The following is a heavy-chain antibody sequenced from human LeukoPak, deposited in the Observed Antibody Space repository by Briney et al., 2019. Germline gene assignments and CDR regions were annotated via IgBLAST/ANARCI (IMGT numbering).Heavy chain of an antibody. CDR3: TAEVGAG. CDR1: GFTFSNAW. Sequence: GGSLRLFCAASGFTFSNAWMSWVRQAPGKGLEWVGRIKSKTDGGTTDYAAPVEGIFTISRDDTEYTLYLQMNSLKTADTAVYYCTAEVGAGWGQGTLVTVSS. V-gene: IGHV3-15*01. J-gene: IGHJ4*02. CDR2: IKSKTDGGTT. D-gene: IGHD3-16*01.